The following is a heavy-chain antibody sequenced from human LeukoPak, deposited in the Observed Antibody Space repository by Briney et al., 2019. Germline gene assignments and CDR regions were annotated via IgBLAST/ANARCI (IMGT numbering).Heavy chain of an antibody. J-gene: IGHJ4*02. Sequence: GASVKVSCKASGYTFTSYYMHWVRQAPGQGLEWMGGIIPIFGTANYAQKFQGRVTITADESTSTAYMELSSLRSEDTAVYYCARDGQDYYDSSGYLDYWGQGTLVTVSS. CDR3: ARDGQDYYDSSGYLDY. V-gene: IGHV1-69*13. CDR2: IIPIFGTA. CDR1: GYTFTSYY. D-gene: IGHD3-22*01.